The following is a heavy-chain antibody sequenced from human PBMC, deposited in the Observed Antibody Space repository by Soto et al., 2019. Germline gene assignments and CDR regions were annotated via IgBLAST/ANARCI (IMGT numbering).Heavy chain of an antibody. D-gene: IGHD3-9*01. CDR2: INADGGST. CDR1: GYTFSNDW. Sequence: GGSLRLSCAASGYTFSNDWMHWVRQAPGKGLEWVSRINADGGSTHYADSVRGRFTISRDNAKNTLFLQLNSLRVEDTAIYYCIKVLTRGVGVPRFYFDSWGQGTLVTVSS. J-gene: IGHJ4*02. V-gene: IGHV3-74*01. CDR3: IKVLTRGVGVPRFYFDS.